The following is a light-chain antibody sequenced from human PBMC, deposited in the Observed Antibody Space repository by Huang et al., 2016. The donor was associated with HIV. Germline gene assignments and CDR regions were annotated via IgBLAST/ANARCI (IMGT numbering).Light chain of an antibody. CDR3: QQYNDWPPWYT. Sequence: IVMTQSPATLSVSPGERVTRSCRASRSVGNNLAWYQQKVGQPPRLRIYGASTSATGIAARFSGSGSGTDFTLTISSLQSEDFAVYYCQQYNDWPPWYTFGQGTKLEIK. CDR1: RSVGNN. J-gene: IGKJ2*01. V-gene: IGKV3-15*01. CDR2: GAS.